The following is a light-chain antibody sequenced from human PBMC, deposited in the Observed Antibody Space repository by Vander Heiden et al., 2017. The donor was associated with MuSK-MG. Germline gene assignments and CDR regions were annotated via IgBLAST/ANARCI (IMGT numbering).Light chain of an antibody. V-gene: IGKV1-39*01. Sequence: DIQLTQSPSSLSASVGDRVTITCRASQSISSYLNWYQQKPGKAPKLLISAASSLQSGVPSRFSGSGSGTDFTLTISRLQPEDFATYYCQQCDSTPLTFGQGTKVEIK. CDR2: AAS. CDR1: QSISSY. CDR3: QQCDSTPLT. J-gene: IGKJ1*01.